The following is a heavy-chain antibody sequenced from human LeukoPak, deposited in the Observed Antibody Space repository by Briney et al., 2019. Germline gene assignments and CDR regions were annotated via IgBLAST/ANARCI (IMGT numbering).Heavy chain of an antibody. CDR2: IYNTGST. Sequence: ETLSLTCSVXGGSINNYYWSWIRQPPGKGLEWIGYIYNTGSTNYKPSLKSRVTISVDTSKKQFSLKLSSVTAADTAVYYCARRSSSVWPDGFDIWGQGTMVTVSS. J-gene: IGHJ3*02. D-gene: IGHD6-19*01. CDR3: ARRSSSVWPDGFDI. V-gene: IGHV4-59*08. CDR1: GGSINNYY.